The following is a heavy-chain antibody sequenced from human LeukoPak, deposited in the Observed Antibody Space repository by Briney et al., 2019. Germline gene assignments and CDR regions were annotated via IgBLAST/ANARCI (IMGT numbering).Heavy chain of an antibody. V-gene: IGHV3-48*03. D-gene: IGHD2-8*02. CDR3: AREPVVYVGSFDY. Sequence: PGGSLRLSCAASGFTFSSYEMNWVRQAPGKGLEWVSYISSSGSTIYYADSVKGRFTISRDNAKNSLYLQMNSLRAEDTAVYYCAREPVVYVGSFDYWGQGTLVTVSS. CDR1: GFTFSSYE. J-gene: IGHJ4*02. CDR2: ISSSGSTI.